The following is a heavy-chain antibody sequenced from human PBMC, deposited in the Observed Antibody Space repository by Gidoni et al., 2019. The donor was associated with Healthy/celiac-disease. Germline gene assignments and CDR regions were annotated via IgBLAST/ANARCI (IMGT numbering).Heavy chain of an antibody. Sequence: QLQLQESCPGLVKPSETLSLTCTVSGGSISSSSYYWGWIRQPPGKGLEWIGSIYYSGSTYYNPSLKSRVNISVDTSKNQFSLKLSYGTAADTAVYYCARLPKTTVTTWAFDYWGQGTLVTVSS. CDR1: GGSISSSSYY. CDR3: ARLPKTTVTTWAFDY. V-gene: IGHV4-39*01. CDR2: IYYSGST. D-gene: IGHD4-17*01. J-gene: IGHJ4*02.